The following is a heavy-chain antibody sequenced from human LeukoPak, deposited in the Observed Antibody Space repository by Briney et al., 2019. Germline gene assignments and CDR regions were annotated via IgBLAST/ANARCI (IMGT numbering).Heavy chain of an antibody. CDR3: ARDKWSGYCYDAFDI. D-gene: IGHD3-3*01. J-gene: IGHJ3*02. V-gene: IGHV1-2*02. CDR1: GYTFTGYY. CDR2: INPNSGGT. Sequence: ASVKVSCKASGYTFTGYYMHWVRQAPGQGLEWMGWINPNSGGTNYAQKFQGRVTMTRDTSISTAYMELSRLRSDDTAVYYCARDKWSGYCYDAFDIWGQGTMVTVSS.